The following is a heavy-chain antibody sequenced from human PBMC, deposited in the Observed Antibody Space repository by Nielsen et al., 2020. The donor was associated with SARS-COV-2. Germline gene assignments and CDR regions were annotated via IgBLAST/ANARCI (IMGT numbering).Heavy chain of an antibody. CDR1: GASISSFY. D-gene: IGHD3-3*01. V-gene: IGHV4-59*01. CDR3: AREQYHFWSDYARYFDY. Sequence: SETLSLTCTVSGASISSFYWSWIRQPPGKGLEWIGYIYYNESPNYNPSLKSRVTISVDTSKNHFSLKLSSVTAADTAVYYCAREQYHFWSDYARYFDYWGQGSLVTVSS. J-gene: IGHJ4*02. CDR2: IYYNESP.